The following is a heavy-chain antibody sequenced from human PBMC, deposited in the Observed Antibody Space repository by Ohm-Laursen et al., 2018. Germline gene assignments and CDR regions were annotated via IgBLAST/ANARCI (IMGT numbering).Heavy chain of an antibody. D-gene: IGHD2-8*01. J-gene: IGHJ6*02. CDR1: RFTFNNYA. V-gene: IGHV3-21*01. CDR3: ARDDGAYARRSGMDV. CDR2: ISSSSSYI. Sequence: GSLRLSCAASRFTFNNYAMSWVRQAPGKGLEWVSSISSSSSYIYYADSVKGRFTISRDNAQNSLYLHMSSLRAEDTAIYYCARDDGAYARRSGMDVWGQGTTVTVSS.